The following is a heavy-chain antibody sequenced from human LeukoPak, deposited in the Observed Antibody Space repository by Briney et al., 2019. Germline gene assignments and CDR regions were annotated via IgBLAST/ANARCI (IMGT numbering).Heavy chain of an antibody. CDR1: GFTFNNYA. Sequence: PGGSLRLSCAASGFTFNNYAMSWVRQAPGKGLEWVSSITGSSDTTYYAHSVSGRFTISRDNSENTLFLEMSSLRAEDTAVYYCARDRHLTSSWHYFDYWGQGTLVTVSS. CDR3: ARDRHLTSSWHYFDY. CDR2: ITGSSDTT. D-gene: IGHD6-13*01. J-gene: IGHJ4*02. V-gene: IGHV3-23*01.